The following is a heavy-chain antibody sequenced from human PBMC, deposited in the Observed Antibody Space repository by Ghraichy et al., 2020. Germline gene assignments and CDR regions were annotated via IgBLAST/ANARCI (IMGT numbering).Heavy chain of an antibody. V-gene: IGHV3-13*05. J-gene: IGHJ4*02. CDR2: IGTAGDP. D-gene: IGHD1-1*01. Sequence: GESLNISCAASGFTFSSYDMHWVRQATGKGLEWVSAIGTAGDPYYPGSVKGRFTISRENAKNSLYLQMNSLRAGDTAVYYCARGRQLWPRLQRGFDYWGQGTLVTVSS. CDR3: ARGRQLWPRLQRGFDY. CDR1: GFTFSSYD.